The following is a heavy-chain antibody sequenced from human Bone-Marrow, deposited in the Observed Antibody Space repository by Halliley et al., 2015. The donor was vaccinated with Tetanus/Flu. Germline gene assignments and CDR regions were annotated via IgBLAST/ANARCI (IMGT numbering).Heavy chain of an antibody. Sequence: SLRLSCAASGFTFSRTEMSWVRQAPGKGLEWISSIGYDSVHIYYAELVRGRFTISRDNAKNTLYLQMNSLRVEDTAVYYCARDACSGATCYLRSSDGMDVWGQGTTVTVSS. J-gene: IGHJ6*02. CDR3: ARDACSGATCYLRSSDGMDV. CDR1: GFTFSRTE. CDR2: IGYDSVHI. D-gene: IGHD2-15*01. V-gene: IGHV3-21*01.